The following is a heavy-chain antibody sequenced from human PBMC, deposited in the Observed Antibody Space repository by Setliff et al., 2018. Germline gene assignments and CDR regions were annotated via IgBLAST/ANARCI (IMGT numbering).Heavy chain of an antibody. CDR2: ISHSGST. Sequence: LSLTCSVYGESFSNNFWSWIRQPPGKGLEWIGEISHSGSTNYNPSLQSRVTISIDTSKNQFSLKMTSVTAADTALYYCAGTPARGTTWLSPFDYWGQGTLVTVSS. CDR3: AGTPARGTTWLSPFDY. D-gene: IGHD5-12*01. CDR1: GESFSNNF. V-gene: IGHV4-34*01. J-gene: IGHJ4*02.